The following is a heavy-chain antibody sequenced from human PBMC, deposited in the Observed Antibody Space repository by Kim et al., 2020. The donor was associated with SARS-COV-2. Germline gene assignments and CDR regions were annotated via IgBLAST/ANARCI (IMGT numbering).Heavy chain of an antibody. J-gene: IGHJ4*01. CDR2: ISSTSSTI. Sequence: GGSLRLSCAASAFTFSTYSMNWVRQAPGKGLEWVSYISSTSSTIYSADSVKGRFTISRDNAKNSLYLQMNSLRDEDTAVYFCARTPSGYDSSGYYFHFD. D-gene: IGHD3-22*01. CDR1: AFTFSTYS. CDR3: ARTPSGYDSSGYYFHFD. V-gene: IGHV3-48*02.